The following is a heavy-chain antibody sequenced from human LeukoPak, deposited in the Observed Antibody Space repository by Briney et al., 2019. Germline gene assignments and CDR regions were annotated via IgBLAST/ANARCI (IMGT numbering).Heavy chain of an antibody. V-gene: IGHV3-23*01. CDR1: GFTFSSYA. D-gene: IGHD3-10*01. J-gene: IGHJ4*02. Sequence: GGSLRLSCAASGFTFSSYAMSWVRQAPGKGLEWVSAISGCGGSTYYADSVKGRFTISRDNSKNTLYLQMNSLRAEDTAVYYCAKAAWVRGVIILEYYFDYWGQGTLVTVSS. CDR3: AKAAWVRGVIILEYYFDY. CDR2: ISGCGGST.